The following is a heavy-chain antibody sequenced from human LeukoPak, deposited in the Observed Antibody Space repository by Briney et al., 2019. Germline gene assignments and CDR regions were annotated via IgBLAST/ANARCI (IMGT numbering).Heavy chain of an antibody. V-gene: IGHV4-39*07. D-gene: IGHD2-8*02. J-gene: IGHJ6*03. CDR3: ARVYWSYYYYMDV. Sequence: ASETLSFTCTVSSVSISSSNSYWGWIRQPPGKGLEWIGSIYYSGNTYYNASLKSRVTISVDTSKNQFSLQLSSVTAADTAVYYCARVYWSYYYYMDVWGKGTTVTVSS. CDR1: SVSISSSNSY. CDR2: IYYSGNT.